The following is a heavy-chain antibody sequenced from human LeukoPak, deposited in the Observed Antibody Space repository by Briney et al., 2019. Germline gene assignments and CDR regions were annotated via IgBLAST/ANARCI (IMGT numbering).Heavy chain of an antibody. V-gene: IGHV3-21*04. J-gene: IGHJ4*02. D-gene: IGHD6-25*01. CDR2: ISSSSSYI. CDR1: GFTFSSYS. CDR3: AGRNSSDDY. Sequence: PGGSLRLSCAASGFTFSSYSMNWVRQAPGKGLEWVSSISSSSSYIYYADSVKGRCTISRDNSENTLFLQMNSLRAEDTAVYYCAGRNSSDDYWGQGTLVTVSS.